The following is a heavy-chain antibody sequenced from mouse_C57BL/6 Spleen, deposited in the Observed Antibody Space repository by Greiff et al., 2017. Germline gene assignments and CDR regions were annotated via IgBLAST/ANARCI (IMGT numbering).Heavy chain of an antibody. V-gene: IGHV1-82*01. D-gene: IGHD2-1*01. Sequence: VQLQQSGPELVKPGASVKISCKASGYAFSSSWMNWVKQRPGKGLEWIGRIYPGDGDTNYNGKFKGKATLTADKSSSTAYMQLSSLTSEDSAVYCCASKGTYGNYFDYWGQGTTLTVSS. CDR1: GYAFSSSW. CDR3: ASKGTYGNYFDY. J-gene: IGHJ2*01. CDR2: IYPGDGDT.